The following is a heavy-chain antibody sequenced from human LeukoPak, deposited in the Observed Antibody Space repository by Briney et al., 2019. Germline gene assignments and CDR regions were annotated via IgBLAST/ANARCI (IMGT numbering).Heavy chain of an antibody. D-gene: IGHD6-6*01. Sequence: SVKVCCKASGGTFSSYAISWVRQAPGQGLEWMGGIIPIFGTANYAQKFQGRVTITTDESTSTAYMELSSLGSEDTAVYYCASAPLAARLSNYYYYYMDVWGKGTTVTVSS. V-gene: IGHV1-69*05. CDR3: ASAPLAARLSNYYYYYMDV. CDR1: GGTFSSYA. J-gene: IGHJ6*03. CDR2: IIPIFGTA.